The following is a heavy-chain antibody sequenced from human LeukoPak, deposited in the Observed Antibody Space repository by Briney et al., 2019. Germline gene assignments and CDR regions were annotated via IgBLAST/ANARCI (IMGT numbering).Heavy chain of an antibody. CDR2: INHSGST. J-gene: IGHJ6*03. Sequence: SSETLSLTCAVYGGSFSGYYWSWTRQPPGKGLEWIGEINHSGSTNYNPSLKSRVTISVDTSKNQFSLKLSSVTAADTAVYYCARGSTPYYYDSSGYYPTYYYYYMDVWGKGTTVTVSS. V-gene: IGHV4-34*01. CDR3: ARGSTPYYYDSSGYYPTYYYYYMDV. CDR1: GGSFSGYY. D-gene: IGHD3-22*01.